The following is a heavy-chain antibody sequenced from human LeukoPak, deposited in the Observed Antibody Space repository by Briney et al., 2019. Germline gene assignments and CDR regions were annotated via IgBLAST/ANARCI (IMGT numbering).Heavy chain of an antibody. J-gene: IGHJ4*02. D-gene: IGHD6-13*01. CDR1: GYTFTSYY. CDR3: ARGRKSWIFDY. V-gene: IGHV1-69*06. CDR2: IIPIFGTA. Sequence: SVKVSCKASGYTFTSYYMHWVRQAPGQGLEWMGGIIPIFGTANYAQKFQGRVTITADKSTGTAYMELSSLRSEDTAVYYCARGRKSWIFDYWGQGTLVTVSS.